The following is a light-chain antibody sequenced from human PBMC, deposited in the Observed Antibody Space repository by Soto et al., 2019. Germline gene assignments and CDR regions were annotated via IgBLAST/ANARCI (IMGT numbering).Light chain of an antibody. CDR2: GNT. V-gene: IGLV1-40*01. CDR1: SSNIGAGYD. CDR3: QSYDTTLSGVV. J-gene: IGLJ2*01. Sequence: QAVVTQPPSVSGAPGQRVTISCTGSSSNIGAGYDVHWYQKIPGTAPKLLIYGNTDRPSGVPDRFSGSKSGTSASLAITGLQTEDEAEYYCQSYDTTLSGVVFGGGTQLTVL.